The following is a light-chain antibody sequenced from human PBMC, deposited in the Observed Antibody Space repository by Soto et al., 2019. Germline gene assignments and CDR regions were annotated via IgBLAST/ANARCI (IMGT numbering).Light chain of an antibody. CDR1: QSVNGRY. CDR3: QQRSNWPPRYT. Sequence: EIVLTQSPGTLSLSPGERATLSCRASQSVNGRYLAWYQQKPGQAPRLLIEGASSRAAGIPDRFSGSESGPDFTLTISRVEPEDFAVYYCQQRSNWPPRYTFGQGTKLEIK. J-gene: IGKJ2*01. CDR2: GAS. V-gene: IGKV3D-20*02.